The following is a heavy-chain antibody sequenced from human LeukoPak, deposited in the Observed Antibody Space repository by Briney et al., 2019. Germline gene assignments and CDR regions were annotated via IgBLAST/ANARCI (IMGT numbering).Heavy chain of an antibody. CDR1: NDSIILGDYY. CDR2: IYYSGTT. CDR3: ARAFGGVIINGGWFDP. D-gene: IGHD3-3*01. V-gene: IGHV4-30-4*08. Sequence: SETLSLTCTVSNDSIILGDYYWRWIRQPPGKGLEWIGYIYYSGTTYYNPSLESRVTISIDTSRNQFSLKLTTMTAADTAVYYCARAFGGVIINGGWFDPWGQGAQVTVSS. J-gene: IGHJ5*02.